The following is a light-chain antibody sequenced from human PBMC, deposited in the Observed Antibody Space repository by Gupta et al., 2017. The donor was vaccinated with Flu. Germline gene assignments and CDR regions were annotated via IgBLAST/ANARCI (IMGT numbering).Light chain of an antibody. V-gene: IGKV4-1*01. J-gene: IGKJ4*01. CDR1: QSVLYSSNNKNY. CDR2: WAS. CDR3: QQYYSTPLT. Sequence: DIVMTQSPDSLPVSLGERATINCKSSQSVLYSSNNKNYLAWYQQKPGQPPTLLIYWASTRESGVPDRFSGSGSGTDFTLTISSLQAEDVAVYYCQQYYSTPLTFGGGTKVEIK.